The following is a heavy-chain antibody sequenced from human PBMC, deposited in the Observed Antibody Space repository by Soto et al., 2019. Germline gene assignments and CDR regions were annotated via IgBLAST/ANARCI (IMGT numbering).Heavy chain of an antibody. CDR2: IYYSGST. J-gene: IGHJ4*02. CDR3: ARTRTYYDSSGYNLKEHLFDY. CDR1: GGSISSSSYY. Sequence: QLQLQESGPGLVKPSETLSLTCTVSGGSISSSSYYWGWIRQPPGKGLEWIGSIYYSGSTYYNPSLKSRVTISVDTSKNQFSLKLSSVTAAYTAVYYCARTRTYYDSSGYNLKEHLFDYWGQGTLVTVCS. V-gene: IGHV4-39*01. D-gene: IGHD3-22*01.